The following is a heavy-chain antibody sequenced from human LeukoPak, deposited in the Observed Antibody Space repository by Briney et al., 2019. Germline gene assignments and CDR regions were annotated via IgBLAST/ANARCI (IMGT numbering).Heavy chain of an antibody. V-gene: IGHV4-4*09. Sequence: SETLSLTCTVSGGSIRHYFWSWIRQPPGKGLEWIGCIYTSGRTNYNPSLKSRVTISVDTSKNQFSLNLSSVTAADTAVYYCARGVLHDSSGYPFDYWGRGILVTVSS. CDR1: GGSIRHYF. D-gene: IGHD3-22*01. J-gene: IGHJ4*02. CDR3: ARGVLHDSSGYPFDY. CDR2: IYTSGRT.